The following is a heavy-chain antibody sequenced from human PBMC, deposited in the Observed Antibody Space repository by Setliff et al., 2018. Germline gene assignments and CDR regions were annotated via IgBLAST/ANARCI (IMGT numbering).Heavy chain of an antibody. J-gene: IGHJ6*03. CDR3: ARANKKLDYYYYYYMDV. D-gene: IGHD1-1*01. CDR2: INHRGST. Sequence: NPSETLSLTCAVYGDSFSDYYWRWIRQPPGKGLEWIEEINHRGSTNYSPSLKSRVTISVDTSKNQISLKLTSVTAADTAVYYCARANKKLDYYYYYYMDVWGKGTTVTVSS. CDR1: GDSFSDYY. V-gene: IGHV4-34*01.